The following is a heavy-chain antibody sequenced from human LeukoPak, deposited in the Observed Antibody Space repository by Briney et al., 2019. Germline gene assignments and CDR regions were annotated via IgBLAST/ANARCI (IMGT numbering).Heavy chain of an antibody. J-gene: IGHJ4*02. CDR1: GYSFTSYW. CDR2: IYPGDSDT. CDR3: ASQAEYYDFWSGTFDY. V-gene: IGHV5-51*01. D-gene: IGHD3-3*01. Sequence: GESLKISCKGSGYSFTSYWNGWVRQMPGKGLEWRGIIYPGDSDTRYSASFQGQVTISDDKSISPAYLPMSSPKAQGTAMSYCASQAEYYDFWSGTFDYWGQGRLVTVSS.